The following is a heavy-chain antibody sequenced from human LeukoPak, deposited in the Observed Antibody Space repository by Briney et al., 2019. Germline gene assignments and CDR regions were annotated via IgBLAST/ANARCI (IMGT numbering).Heavy chain of an antibody. CDR2: VTSSGT. D-gene: IGHD2-2*02. Sequence: GGSLRLSCAASGFTFRSYVMTWVRQAPGKGLEWVSSVTSSGTFYADSVKGRFTISRDNSRNTVYLQLSSLRAEDTALYYCAKGDQPLLYGGAFDFWGQGTLLAVSS. CDR3: AKGDQPLLYGGAFDF. J-gene: IGHJ4*02. V-gene: IGHV3-23*01. CDR1: GFTFRSYV.